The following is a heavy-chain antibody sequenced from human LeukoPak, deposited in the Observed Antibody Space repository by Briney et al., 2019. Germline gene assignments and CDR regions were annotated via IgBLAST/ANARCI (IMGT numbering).Heavy chain of an antibody. V-gene: IGHV3-23*01. CDR2: VSGGGGST. Sequence: GGSLRLSCAASGFTISSYAMSWVRPAPGKGQEWVSAVSGGGGSTYYADSVKGRFTISRDNSKNTLYLQMNSLRAEDTDVYYCAKDRVNDYVWGSYSYNWFDSWGQGTLVTVSS. D-gene: IGHD3-16*01. CDR3: AKDRVNDYVWGSYSYNWFDS. J-gene: IGHJ5*01. CDR1: GFTISSYA.